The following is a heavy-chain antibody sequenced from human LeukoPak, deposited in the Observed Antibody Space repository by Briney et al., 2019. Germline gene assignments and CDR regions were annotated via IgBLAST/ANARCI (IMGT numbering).Heavy chain of an antibody. J-gene: IGHJ4*02. Sequence: PGGSLRLSCAASGFRLSDFNMNWVRQAPGKGLEWVSSITKQSDYVYYADSVKGRFTISRDNAKNSLYLQMNSLRAEDTAVYYCASVPPPVTDPYCGGDCYFDYWGQGTLVTVSS. CDR3: ASVPPPVTDPYCGGDCYFDY. CDR2: ITKQSDYV. CDR1: GFRLSDFN. D-gene: IGHD2-21*02. V-gene: IGHV3-21*01.